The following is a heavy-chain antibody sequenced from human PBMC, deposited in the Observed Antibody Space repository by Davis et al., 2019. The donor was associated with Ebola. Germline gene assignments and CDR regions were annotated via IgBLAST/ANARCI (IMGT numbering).Heavy chain of an antibody. CDR2: ISGSGGST. V-gene: IGHV3-23*01. D-gene: IGHD6-6*01. J-gene: IGHJ4*02. CDR1: GFTFSNAW. CDR3: AKAFEGRIAARPEQDYFDY. Sequence: GGSLRLSCAASGFTFSNAWMSWVRQAPGKGLEWVSAISGSGGSTYYADSVKGRFTISRDNSKNTLYLQMNSLRAEDTAVYYCAKAFEGRIAARPEQDYFDYWGQGTLVTVSS.